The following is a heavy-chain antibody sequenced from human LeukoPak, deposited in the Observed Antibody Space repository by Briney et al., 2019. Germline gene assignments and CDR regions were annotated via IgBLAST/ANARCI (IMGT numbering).Heavy chain of an antibody. J-gene: IGHJ6*03. CDR2: ISGSGGST. CDR1: GFTFSSYA. V-gene: IGHV3-23*01. CDR3: ARGKYYYYYYYMDV. Sequence: PGGSLRLSCAASGFTFSSYAMSWVRQAPGKGLEWVSAISGSGGSTYYADSVKGRFTISRDNSKNTLYLQMNSLRAEDTAVYYCARGKYYYYYYYMDVWGKGTTVTISS.